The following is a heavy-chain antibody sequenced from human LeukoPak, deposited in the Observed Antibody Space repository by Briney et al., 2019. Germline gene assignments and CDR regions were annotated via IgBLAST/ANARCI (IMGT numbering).Heavy chain of an antibody. J-gene: IGHJ4*02. CDR3: ARNSCPSGTCYDNRGYFDY. Sequence: SQTLSLTCTVSGGPLNSATYYWTWIRQPAGTGLEWIGRIYTSGSTNYNPSLKSRVTISVDTSKNQFSLKLSSVTAADTAVYYCARNSCPSGTCYDNRGYFDYWGQGTLVTVSS. CDR2: IYTSGST. D-gene: IGHD2-15*01. V-gene: IGHV4-61*02. CDR1: GGPLNSATYY.